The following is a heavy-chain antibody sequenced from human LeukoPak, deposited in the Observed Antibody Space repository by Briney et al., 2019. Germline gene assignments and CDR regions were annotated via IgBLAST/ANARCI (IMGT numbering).Heavy chain of an antibody. V-gene: IGHV4-59*01. CDR2: IYYSGST. CDR1: SGSISSYY. Sequence: SETLSLTCTVSSGSISSYYWSWIRQPPGKGLEWVGYIYYSGSTNYNPSLKSRVTISVDTSKNQFSLKLSSVTAADTAVYYCARVVSMDIVVVPAAPEAFDIWGQGTMVTVSS. J-gene: IGHJ3*02. CDR3: ARVVSMDIVVVPAAPEAFDI. D-gene: IGHD2-2*03.